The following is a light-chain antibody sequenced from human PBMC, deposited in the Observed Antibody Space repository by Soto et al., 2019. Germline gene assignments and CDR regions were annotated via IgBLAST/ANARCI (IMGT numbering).Light chain of an antibody. CDR3: LQYNSYPWA. CDR1: QSLSSW. Sequence: DIQMTQSPSTLSASVGDRVTITCRASQSLSSWLAWYQQKPGKAPKLLIYKASSLESGVPSRFSGSGSGTEFTLTISSLRPDDFATYYCLQYNSYPWAFGQGTKVEIK. J-gene: IGKJ1*01. CDR2: KAS. V-gene: IGKV1-5*03.